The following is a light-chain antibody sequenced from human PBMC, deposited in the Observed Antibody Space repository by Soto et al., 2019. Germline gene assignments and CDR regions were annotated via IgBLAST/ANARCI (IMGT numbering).Light chain of an antibody. J-gene: IGKJ1*01. CDR3: QQYGSSPWT. V-gene: IGKV3-20*01. CDR1: QSVSSSY. Sequence: ESVLTQSPGTLSLSPGERATLSCRASQSVSSSYLAWYQQKPGQAPRPLIYGASSRAIGIPDRFSGSGSGTDFTLTISRLEPEDFAVYYCQQYGSSPWTFVQGTKVDIK. CDR2: GAS.